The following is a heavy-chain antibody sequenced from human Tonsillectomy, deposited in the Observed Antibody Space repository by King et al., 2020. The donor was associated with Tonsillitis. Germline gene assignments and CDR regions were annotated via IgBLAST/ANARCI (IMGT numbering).Heavy chain of an antibody. J-gene: IGHJ5*02. D-gene: IGHD2-15*01. CDR3: ARDLVVVTATGVKLVWFDP. CDR1: NYSISSGYY. Sequence: QLQESGPGLVKPSETLSLTCTVSNYSISSGYYWGWIRQPPGKGLEWIGSIYHSGSTYYNPSLKSLVTISVDTSKNQFSLRLSSVTAADTAVYYCARDLVVVTATGVKLVWFDPWGQGTLVTVSS. CDR2: IYHSGST. V-gene: IGHV4-38-2*02.